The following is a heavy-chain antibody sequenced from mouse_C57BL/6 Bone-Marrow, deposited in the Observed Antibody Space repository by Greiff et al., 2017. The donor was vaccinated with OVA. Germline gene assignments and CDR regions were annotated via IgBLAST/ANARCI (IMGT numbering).Heavy chain of an antibody. CDR3: ARDYYGSSQGFAY. CDR2: IDPANGNT. D-gene: IGHD1-1*01. CDR1: GFTIKNTY. Sequence: VQLQQSVAELVRPGASVKLSCTASGFTIKNTYMHWVKQRPEQGLEWIGRIDPANGNTKYAPKFQGKATITADTSSNTAYLQLSSLTSEDTAIYYCARDYYGSSQGFAYWGQGTLVTVSA. V-gene: IGHV14-3*01. J-gene: IGHJ3*01.